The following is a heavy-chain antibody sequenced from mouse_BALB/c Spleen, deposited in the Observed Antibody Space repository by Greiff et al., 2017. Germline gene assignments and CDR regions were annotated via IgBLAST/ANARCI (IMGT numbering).Heavy chain of an antibody. J-gene: IGHJ4*01. Sequence: QVQLQQPGAELVKPGASVKLSCKASGYTFTSYWMHWVKQRPGQGLEWIGEIDPSDSYTNYNQKFKGKATLTVDKSSSTAYMQLSSLTSEDSAVYYCARGRPYYAMDYWGQGISVTVSS. CDR2: IDPSDSYT. CDR3: ARGRPYYAMDY. CDR1: GYTFTSYW. V-gene: IGHV1-69*02.